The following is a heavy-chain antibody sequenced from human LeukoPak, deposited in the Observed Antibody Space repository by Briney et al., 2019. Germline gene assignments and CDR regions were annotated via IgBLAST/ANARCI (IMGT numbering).Heavy chain of an antibody. D-gene: IGHD6-19*01. CDR2: IKQDGSEK. V-gene: IGHV3-7*01. CDR3: ARGAVAVYLDFDY. J-gene: IGHJ4*02. CDR1: GFTFSSYW. Sequence: PGGSLRLSCVASGFTFSSYWMSWVRQAPGKGLEWVASIKQDGSEKYYVDSVKGRFTISRDNAKNSLYLQMNSLRAEDTAVYYCARGAVAVYLDFDYWGQGTLVTVSS.